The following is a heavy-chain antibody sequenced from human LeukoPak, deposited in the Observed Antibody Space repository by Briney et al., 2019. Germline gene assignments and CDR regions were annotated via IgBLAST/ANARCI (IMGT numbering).Heavy chain of an antibody. CDR3: ARSQWLPLFDY. J-gene: IGHJ4*02. V-gene: IGHV4-59*01. D-gene: IGHD6-19*01. CDR2: IYYSGST. Sequence: NPSETLSLTCTVSGGSISSYYWSWIRQPPGKGLEWIGYIYYSGSTNYNPSLKSRVTISVDTSKNQFSLKLSSVTAADTAVYYCARSQWLPLFDYWGQGTLVTVSS. CDR1: GGSISSYY.